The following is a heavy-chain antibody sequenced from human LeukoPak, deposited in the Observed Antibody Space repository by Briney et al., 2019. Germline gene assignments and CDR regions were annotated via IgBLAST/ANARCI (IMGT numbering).Heavy chain of an antibody. D-gene: IGHD6-6*01. V-gene: IGHV4-59*08. CDR3: ARHRAYSSSSPFDY. Sequence: PSETLSLTCSVSGGSICSLYWSWSRQPPGKGLEWIGYIYYTGSTNYNPSLKSRVTMFVDMSKNQFSLRLSSVTAADTAVYYCARHRAYSSSSPFDYWGQGTLVTVSS. CDR1: GGSICSLY. CDR2: IYYTGST. J-gene: IGHJ4*02.